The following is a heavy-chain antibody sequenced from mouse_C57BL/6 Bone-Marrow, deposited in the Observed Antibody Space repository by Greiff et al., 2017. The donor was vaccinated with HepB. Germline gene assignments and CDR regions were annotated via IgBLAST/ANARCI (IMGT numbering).Heavy chain of an antibody. D-gene: IGHD1-1*01. Sequence: LQQSGAELARPGASVKLSCKASGYTFTSYGISWVKQRTGQGLEWIGEIYPRSGNTYYNEKLKGKATLTADKSSSTASLALRSLTSEYSAVYFCARPIRLGPAYWGQGTLVTVSA. CDR2: IYPRSGNT. CDR1: GYTFTSYG. V-gene: IGHV1-81*01. J-gene: IGHJ3*01. CDR3: ARPIRLGPAY.